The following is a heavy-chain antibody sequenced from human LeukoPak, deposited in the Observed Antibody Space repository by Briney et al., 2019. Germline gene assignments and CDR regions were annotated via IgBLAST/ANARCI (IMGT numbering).Heavy chain of an antibody. CDR1: GFTFSIYS. J-gene: IGHJ4*02. V-gene: IGHV3-23*01. CDR3: AKGRGNYGDYESDY. D-gene: IGHD4-17*01. CDR2: ISGSGGTT. Sequence: PGGFLRLSCAASGFTFSIYSMNWVRQAPGKGLEWVSDISGSGGTTYYADSVKGRFTISRDNSKNTLYPQMNSLRAEDTAVYYCAKGRGNYGDYESDYWGQGTLVTVSS.